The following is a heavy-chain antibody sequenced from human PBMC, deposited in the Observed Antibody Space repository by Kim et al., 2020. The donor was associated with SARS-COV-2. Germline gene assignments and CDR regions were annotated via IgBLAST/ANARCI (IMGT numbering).Heavy chain of an antibody. J-gene: IGHJ4*02. D-gene: IGHD2-8*01. V-gene: IGHV3-33*06. Sequence: DSVKRRFTISRDNSNISWDLQMNSLRAEDTAVYYCAKGGLYPDAGGCFDYWGQGTLVTVSS. CDR3: AKGGLYPDAGGCFDY.